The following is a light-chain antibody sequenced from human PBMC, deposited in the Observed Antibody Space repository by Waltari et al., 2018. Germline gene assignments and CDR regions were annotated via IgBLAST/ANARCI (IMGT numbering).Light chain of an antibody. CDR3: QQGYSTVWT. V-gene: IGKV1-39*01. J-gene: IGKJ1*01. Sequence: DIQMTQSPSSLSASIGDTVTITCRASQSISTYLNWYQQNPGKAPKLLIYATSNLESGVPSRFSGSGSVTDFTLTISSLQPEDSATYYCQQGYSTVWTFGQGTKVEVK. CDR2: ATS. CDR1: QSISTY.